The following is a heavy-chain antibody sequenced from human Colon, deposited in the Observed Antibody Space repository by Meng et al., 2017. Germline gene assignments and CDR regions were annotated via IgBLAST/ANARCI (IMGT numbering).Heavy chain of an antibody. D-gene: IGHD2-15*01. CDR1: GYTFTSYD. V-gene: IGHV1-69*06. J-gene: IGHJ5*02. CDR2: IIPAVGSA. Sequence: QVQAGQSGAGVKKPGASWKVSCKASGYTFTSYDINWVRQATGQGLEWMGRIIPAVGSAKYAQRFQGRVTITADIATNTAYMELRSLRSDDTAVYYCARGGSALTIMGSLDPWGQGTLVTVSS. CDR3: ARGGSALTIMGSLDP.